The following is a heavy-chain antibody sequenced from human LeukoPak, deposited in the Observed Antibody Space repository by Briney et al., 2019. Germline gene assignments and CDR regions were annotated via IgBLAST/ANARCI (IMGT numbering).Heavy chain of an antibody. V-gene: IGHV3-15*01. D-gene: IGHD2-21*01. Sequence: AGGSLRLSCAASGFTFSNAWMSWVRQAPGKGLEWVGRIKSKTDGGTTDYAAPVKGRFTISRDDSKNTLYLQMNSLKTEDTAVHYCTTSPYCGGDCYLRPYYFYYMDVWGKGTMITVSS. J-gene: IGHJ6*03. CDR1: GFTFSNAW. CDR3: TTSPYCGGDCYLRPYYFYYMDV. CDR2: IKSKTDGGTT.